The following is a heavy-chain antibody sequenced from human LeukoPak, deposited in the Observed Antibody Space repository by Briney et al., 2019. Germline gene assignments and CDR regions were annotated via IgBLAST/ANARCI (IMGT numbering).Heavy chain of an antibody. Sequence: ASVKVSCKASGYTFTGYYMHWVRQAPGQGLEWMGWINPNSGGTNYAQKFQGRVTMTRDTSISTAYVEPSRLRSDDTAVYYCARAEYCSGGSCYSSHYYYYMDVWGKGTTVTVSS. V-gene: IGHV1-2*02. J-gene: IGHJ6*03. CDR3: ARAEYCSGGSCYSSHYYYYMDV. CDR1: GYTFTGYY. CDR2: INPNSGGT. D-gene: IGHD2-15*01.